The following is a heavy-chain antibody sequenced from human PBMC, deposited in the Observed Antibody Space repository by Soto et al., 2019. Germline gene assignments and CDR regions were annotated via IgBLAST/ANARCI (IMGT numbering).Heavy chain of an antibody. J-gene: IGHJ3*02. CDR3: ARDEAATDAFDI. Sequence: QVQLQESGPGLVKPSQTLSLTCTVSGGSISSGGYYWSWIRQNPGKGLEWMGYIYYSGTTNYNPSLKSRLTISVDTSKNQFSLKLTSMTAADTAVYYCARDEAATDAFDIWGQGTMVTVSS. V-gene: IGHV4-31*03. CDR2: IYYSGTT. D-gene: IGHD6-25*01. CDR1: GGSISSGGYY.